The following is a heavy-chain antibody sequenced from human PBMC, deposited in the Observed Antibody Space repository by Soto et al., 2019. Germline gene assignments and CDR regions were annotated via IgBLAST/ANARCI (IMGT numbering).Heavy chain of an antibody. J-gene: IGHJ5*02. Sequence: SETLSLTCAVYGGSFSGYYWSWLRQPPGKWLEWIGEINHSGSTNYNPSLKSRVTISVDTSKNQFSLKLSSVTAADTAVYYCARGPPLFCSSTSCYAPNYRYNWFDPWGQGXLVTVSS. CDR3: ARGPPLFCSSTSCYAPNYRYNWFDP. CDR1: GGSFSGYY. V-gene: IGHV4-34*01. D-gene: IGHD2-2*01. CDR2: INHSGST.